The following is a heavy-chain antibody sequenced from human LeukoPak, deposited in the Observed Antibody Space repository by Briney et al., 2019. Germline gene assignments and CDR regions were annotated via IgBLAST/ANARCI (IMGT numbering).Heavy chain of an antibody. CDR1: GCTFRSYA. CDR3: AKGEGDSSGYYYFLAGYYYMDV. CDR2: ISGSGGST. J-gene: IGHJ6*03. D-gene: IGHD3-22*01. V-gene: IGHV3-23*01. Sequence: GGSLRLSCAASGCTFRSYAMSWVRQAPGKGLEWVSAISGSGGSTYYADSVKGRFTMSRDNSKNTLYLQMNSLGAEDPAVYYCAKGEGDSSGYYYFLAGYYYMDVWGKGTTVTVSS.